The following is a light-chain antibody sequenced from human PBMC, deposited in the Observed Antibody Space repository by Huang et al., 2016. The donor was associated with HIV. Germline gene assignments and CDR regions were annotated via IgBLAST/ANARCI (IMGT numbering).Light chain of an antibody. CDR1: QNIRCSY. Sequence: EIVLTQSPDILSLSPGERATLSCRASQNIRCSYVVWYQQNHGPPPRLIIYGASTRAPGIPERCSGTGSGTDFTLTSSRLEPEDFASYYCQHYGYFTFGQGTKLEMK. CDR2: GAS. V-gene: IGKV3-20*01. CDR3: QHYGYFT. J-gene: IGKJ2*01.